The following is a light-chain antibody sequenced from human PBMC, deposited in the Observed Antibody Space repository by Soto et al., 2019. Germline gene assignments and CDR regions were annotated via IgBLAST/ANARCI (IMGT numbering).Light chain of an antibody. Sequence: DIQMTQSPSTLSASVGDRVIITCRPSQTIRSWLALYQQQPGKAPKLLIYKVSSLQSGVPSRFSGSGSGTEFTITISSMQPDDLGTYYCQQYNSYPCTFGHGTKVEIK. CDR2: KVS. CDR1: QTIRSW. CDR3: QQYNSYPCT. V-gene: IGKV1-5*03. J-gene: IGKJ1*01.